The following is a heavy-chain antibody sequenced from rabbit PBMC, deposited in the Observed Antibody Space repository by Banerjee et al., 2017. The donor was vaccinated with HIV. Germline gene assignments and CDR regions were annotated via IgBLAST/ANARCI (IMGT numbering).Heavy chain of an antibody. D-gene: IGHD8-1*01. CDR2: IGIGMGNT. Sequence: QEQLEESGGDLVKPGASLTLTCTASGFSFRNKYVMCWVRQAPGKGLEWIGCIGIGMGNTYSASWAKGRFTITKTSSTTVTLQMTSLTAADTATYFCARGTSYSLALWGPGTLVTVS. V-gene: IGHV1S45*01. J-gene: IGHJ4*01. CDR1: GFSFRNKYV. CDR3: ARGTSYSLAL.